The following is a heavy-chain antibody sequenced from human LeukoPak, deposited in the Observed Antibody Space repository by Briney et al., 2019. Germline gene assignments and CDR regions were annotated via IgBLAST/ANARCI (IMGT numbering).Heavy chain of an antibody. CDR3: ARGGAARLHFQN. CDR1: GFTFSSYA. D-gene: IGHD6-6*01. CDR2: IYHSGST. V-gene: IGHV4-59*01. J-gene: IGHJ1*01. Sequence: PGGSLRLSCSASGFTFSSYAMHWVRQAPGKGLEWIGYIYHSGSTNYNPSLQSRVTISVDTSKNQFSLNLNSVTAADTAVYYCARGGAARLHFQNWGQGTLVTVSS.